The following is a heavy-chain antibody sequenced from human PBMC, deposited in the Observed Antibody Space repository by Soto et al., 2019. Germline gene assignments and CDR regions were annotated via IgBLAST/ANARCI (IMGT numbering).Heavy chain of an antibody. CDR1: GLTVTRNY. CDR3: ATGGSKRVRGAIVEVFHLEF. Sequence: ELQLVESGGGLIQPGGSLRLSCAASGLTVTRNYMTWVRLAPGKGLECVSTIHTGGKTFYTDSVKGRFTVSRDASKNTVDLQMNTLSVADTSLYYCATGGSKRVRGAIVEVFHLEFWGRGTVVTVSS. CDR2: IHTGGKT. D-gene: IGHD3-10*01. J-gene: IGHJ4*02. V-gene: IGHV3-53*02.